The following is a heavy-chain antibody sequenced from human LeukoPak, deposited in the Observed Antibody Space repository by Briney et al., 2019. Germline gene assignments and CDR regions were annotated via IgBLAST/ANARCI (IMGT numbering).Heavy chain of an antibody. CDR2: INHSGST. D-gene: IGHD3-22*01. V-gene: IGHV4-34*01. CDR3: ARPFRNDSSGYYYEFQH. J-gene: IGHJ1*01. Sequence: SENLSLTCAVYGGSFSGYYWSWIRQPPGKGLEWIGEINHSGSTNYNPSLKSRVTISVDTSKNQFSLKLSSVTAADTAVYYCARPFRNDSSGYYYEFQHWGQGTLVTVSS. CDR1: GGSFSGYY.